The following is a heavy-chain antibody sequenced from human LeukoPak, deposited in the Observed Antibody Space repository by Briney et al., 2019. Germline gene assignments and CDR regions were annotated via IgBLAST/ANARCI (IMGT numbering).Heavy chain of an antibody. D-gene: IGHD5-12*01. J-gene: IGHJ4*02. CDR3: ARDGPWLGDY. Sequence: PGGSLRLSRAASGFTFSSYSMNWVRQAPGKGLEWVSSISSSSSYIYYADSVKGRFTISRDNAKNSLYLQMNSLRAEDTAVYYCARDGPWLGDYWGQGTLVTVSS. CDR1: GFTFSSYS. CDR2: ISSSSSYI. V-gene: IGHV3-21*01.